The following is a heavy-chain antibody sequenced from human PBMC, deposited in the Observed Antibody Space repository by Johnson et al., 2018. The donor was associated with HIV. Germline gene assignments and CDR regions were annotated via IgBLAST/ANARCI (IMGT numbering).Heavy chain of an antibody. V-gene: IGHV3-74*01. CDR3: ARDRRLADAFDI. CDR1: GFTFSSYA. D-gene: IGHD5-12*01. J-gene: IGHJ3*02. Sequence: VQLVESGGGLVQPGGSLRLSCAASGFTFSSYAMSWVRQAPGKGLVWVSRINSDGSSTSYADSVKGRFTISRDNAKKTLYLQMNSLRAEDTAVYYCARDRRLADAFDIWGHGTMVTVSS. CDR2: INSDGSST.